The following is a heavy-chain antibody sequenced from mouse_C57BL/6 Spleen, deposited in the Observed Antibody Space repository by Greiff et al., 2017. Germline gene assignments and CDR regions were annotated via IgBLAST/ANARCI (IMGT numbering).Heavy chain of an antibody. CDR3: ARRDYYDYEGGGWEFAY. CDR1: GYTFTSYW. Sequence: QVQLQQPGAELVRPGTSVKLSCKASGYTFTSYWMHWVKQRPGQGLEWIGVIDPSDSYTNYNQKFKGKATLTVDTSSSTAYMQLSSLTSEDSAVYYCARRDYYDYEGGGWEFAYWGQGTLVTVSA. D-gene: IGHD2-4*01. J-gene: IGHJ3*01. CDR2: IDPSDSYT. V-gene: IGHV1-59*01.